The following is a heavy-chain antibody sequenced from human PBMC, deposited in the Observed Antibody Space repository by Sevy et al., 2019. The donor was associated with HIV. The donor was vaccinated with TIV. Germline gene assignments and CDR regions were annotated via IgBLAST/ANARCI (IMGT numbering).Heavy chain of an antibody. J-gene: IGHJ6*03. V-gene: IGHV3-15*01. CDR2: IKSKTDGGTT. D-gene: IGHD6-13*01. CDR1: GFTFSNAW. CDR3: TTVRISWASYYYYYYMDV. Sequence: GGSLRLSCAASGFTFSNAWMSWVRLAPGKGLEWVGRIKSKTDGGTTDYAEPVKGRFTISRDDSKNTLYLQMNSLKTEDTAVYYCTTVRISWASYYYYYYMDVWGKGTTVTVSS.